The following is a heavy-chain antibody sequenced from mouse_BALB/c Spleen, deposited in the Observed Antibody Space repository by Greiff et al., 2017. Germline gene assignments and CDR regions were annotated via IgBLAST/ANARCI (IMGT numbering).Heavy chain of an antibody. V-gene: IGHV5-6-5*01. J-gene: IGHJ4*01. CDR2: ISSGGST. CDR1: GFTFSSYA. CDR3: ARPDYYGSSYGYAMDY. Sequence: EVKLMESGGGLVKPGGSLKLSCAASGFTFSSYAMSWVRQTPEKRLEWVASISSGGSTYYPDSVKGRFTISRDNARNILYLQMSSLRSEDTAMYYCARPDYYGSSYGYAMDYWGQGTSVTVSS. D-gene: IGHD1-1*01.